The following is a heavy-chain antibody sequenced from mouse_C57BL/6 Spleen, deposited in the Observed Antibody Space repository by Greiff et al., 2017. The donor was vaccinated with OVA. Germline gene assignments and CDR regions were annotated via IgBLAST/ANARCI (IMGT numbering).Heavy chain of an antibody. V-gene: IGHV1-69*01. CDR1: GYTFTSYW. Sequence: QVQLQQPGAELVMPGASVKLSCKASGYTFTSYWMHWVKQRPGQGLEWIGEIDPSDSYTNYNQKFKGKSTLTVDKSSSTAYMQLSSLTSEDSAVYYCGRLESWFAGWGKGTLVTVAA. CDR3: GRLESWFAG. CDR2: IDPSDSYT. J-gene: IGHJ3*01.